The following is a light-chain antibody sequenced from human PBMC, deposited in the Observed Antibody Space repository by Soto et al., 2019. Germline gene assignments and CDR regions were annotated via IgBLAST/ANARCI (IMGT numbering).Light chain of an antibody. J-gene: IGKJ1*01. V-gene: IGKV1-5*03. CDR3: QHYNSYSEA. Sequence: IQLTQSPSSLSASVGDRVSITCRASQDIKTYLAWYQQKPGKAPKLLIYKASTLKSGVPSRFSGSGSGTEFTLTISSLQPDDFATYYCQHYNSYSEAFGQGTKVELK. CDR2: KAS. CDR1: QDIKTY.